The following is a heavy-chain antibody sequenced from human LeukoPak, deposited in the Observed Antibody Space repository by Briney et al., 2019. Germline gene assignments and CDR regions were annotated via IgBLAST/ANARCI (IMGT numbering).Heavy chain of an antibody. CDR1: GGSISSGGYY. CDR3: ARDLLPGLYFDY. Sequence: SETLSLTCTVSGGSISSGGYYWSWIRQHPGKGLEWIGYIYYSGSTYHNPSLKSRVTISVDTSKNQFSLKLSSVTAADTAVYYCARDLLPGLYFDYWGQGTLVTVSS. V-gene: IGHV4-31*03. D-gene: IGHD1-14*01. CDR2: IYYSGST. J-gene: IGHJ4*02.